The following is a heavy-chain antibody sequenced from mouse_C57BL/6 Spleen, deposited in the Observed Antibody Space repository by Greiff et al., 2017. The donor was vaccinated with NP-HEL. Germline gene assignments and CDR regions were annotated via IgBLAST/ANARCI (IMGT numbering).Heavy chain of an antibody. Sequence: QVQLQQPGAELVKPGASVKLSCKASGYTFTSYWMQWVKQRPGQGLEWIGEIDPSDSYTNYNQKFKGKATLTVDTSSSTAYMQLSSLTSEDAAVYYCARRGYYDYDEDWFAYWGQGTLVTVSA. CDR2: IDPSDSYT. J-gene: IGHJ3*01. CDR3: ARRGYYDYDEDWFAY. CDR1: GYTFTSYW. V-gene: IGHV1-50*01. D-gene: IGHD2-4*01.